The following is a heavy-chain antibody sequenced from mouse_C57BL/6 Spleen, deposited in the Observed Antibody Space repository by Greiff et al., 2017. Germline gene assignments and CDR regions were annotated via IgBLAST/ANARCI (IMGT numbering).Heavy chain of an antibody. J-gene: IGHJ1*03. D-gene: IGHD1-1*01. CDR1: GYAFTNYL. CDR2: INPGSGGT. CDR3: ARSRFITTVVAHWYFDV. V-gene: IGHV1-54*01. Sequence: VKLMESGAELVRPGTSVKVSCKASGYAFTNYLIEWVKQRPGQGLEWIGVINPGSGGTNYNEKFKGKATLTADKSSSTAYMQLRRLTSEEPAVFFCARSRFITTVVAHWYFDVWGTGTTVTVSS.